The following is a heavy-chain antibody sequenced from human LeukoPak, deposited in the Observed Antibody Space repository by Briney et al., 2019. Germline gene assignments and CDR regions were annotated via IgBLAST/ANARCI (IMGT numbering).Heavy chain of an antibody. V-gene: IGHV4-59*08. CDR2: IYYSGST. D-gene: IGHD2-2*02. CDR1: GGSISSYY. J-gene: IGHJ5*02. Sequence: SETLSLTCTVSGGSISSYYWSWIRQPPGKGLEWIGYIYYSGSTNYNPPLKSRVTISVDTSKNQFSLKLSSVTAADTAVYYCARCTAAILGWFDPWGQGTLVTVSS. CDR3: ARCTAAILGWFDP.